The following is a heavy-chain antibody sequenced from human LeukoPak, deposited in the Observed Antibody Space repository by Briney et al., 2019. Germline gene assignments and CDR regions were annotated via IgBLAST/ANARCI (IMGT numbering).Heavy chain of an antibody. CDR3: ARYIQGVGFDI. CDR1: GYTSSSPD. D-gene: IGHD5-18*01. Sequence: EASVRVSCKASGYTSSSPDINWVRQATGRGLEWLGWMNPRDDTGYAQRFQGRVTLTRDRSTNTAYMEISSLTSDDTAVYYCARYIQGVGFDIWGQGTMVTVSA. CDR2: MNPRDDT. V-gene: IGHV1-8*01. J-gene: IGHJ3*02.